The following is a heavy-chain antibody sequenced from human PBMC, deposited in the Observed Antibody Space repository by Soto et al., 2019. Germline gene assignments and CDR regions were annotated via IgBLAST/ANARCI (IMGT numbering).Heavy chain of an antibody. CDR2: IYYSGST. V-gene: IGHV4-30-4*01. CDR3: ARDFRPSGSLNLANWFDP. Sequence: QVQLQESGPGLVKPSQTLSLTCTVSGGSISSGDYYWSWIRQPPGKGLEWIGYIYYSGSTYYNPSLKSRVTISVDTSKNQFSLKLSSVTAADTAVYYCARDFRPSGSLNLANWFDPWGQGTLVTVSS. J-gene: IGHJ5*02. CDR1: GGSISSGDYY. D-gene: IGHD3-10*01.